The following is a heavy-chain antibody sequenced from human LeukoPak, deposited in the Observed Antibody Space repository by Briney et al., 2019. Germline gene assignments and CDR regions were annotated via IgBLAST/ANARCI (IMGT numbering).Heavy chain of an antibody. J-gene: IGHJ6*02. Sequence: GGSLRLSCAVSGFTYRSHAMSWVRQAPGKGLEWVSAISGSGGSTYYADSVKGRFTISRDNFKNTLYLQMNSLRAEDTAVYYCAKGTYYYDSSGYYFIRYYYYYGMDVWGQGTTVTVSS. CDR3: AKGTYYYDSSGYYFIRYYYYYGMDV. D-gene: IGHD3-22*01. CDR1: GFTYRSHA. CDR2: ISGSGGST. V-gene: IGHV3-23*01.